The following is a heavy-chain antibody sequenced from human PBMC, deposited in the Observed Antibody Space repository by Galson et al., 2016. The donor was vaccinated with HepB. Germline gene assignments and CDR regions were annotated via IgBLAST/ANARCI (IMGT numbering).Heavy chain of an antibody. Sequence: SLRLSCAASGFTFSHYGMHWVRQAPGKGLEWVAVIWYDGRDQNYADSVKGRFTISRDNYKNTQFLQMDNQRDDDTAVYYCVSGGMAVGSWSDFWGHGTLVTVSS. CDR3: VSGGMAVGSWSDF. D-gene: IGHD6-13*01. J-gene: IGHJ4*01. V-gene: IGHV3-33*01. CDR1: GFTFSHYG. CDR2: IWYDGRDQ.